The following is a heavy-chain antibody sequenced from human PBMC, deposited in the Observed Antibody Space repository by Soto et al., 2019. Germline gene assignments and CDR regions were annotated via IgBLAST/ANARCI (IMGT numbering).Heavy chain of an antibody. CDR2: ISGSGVNT. J-gene: IGHJ4*02. CDR1: GFTFSSYA. V-gene: IGHV3-23*01. Sequence: GGSLRLSCAASGFTFSSYAKSWVRQAPGKGLEWVSAISGSGVNTYYADSVKGRFTISRDSSKNTLYLQMNSLRAEDTAVYYCAKDHRSSGSGSYSEFDYWGQGTLVTVSS. CDR3: AKDHRSSGSGSYSEFDY. D-gene: IGHD3-10*01.